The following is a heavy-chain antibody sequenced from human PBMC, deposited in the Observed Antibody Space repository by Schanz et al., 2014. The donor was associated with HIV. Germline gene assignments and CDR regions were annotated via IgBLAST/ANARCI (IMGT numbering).Heavy chain of an antibody. J-gene: IGHJ3*02. CDR2: TWYDGSNK. D-gene: IGHD2-2*01. V-gene: IGHV3-33*08. Sequence: VQLVESGGGLVQPGGSLRLSCAASGFTFSSYGMHWVRQAPGKGLEWVAVTWYDGSNKYYADSVKGRFTISRDNSKNTLFLQMNSLRAEDTAVYFCARDVAGCSGTSCYSDAFDIWGQGTLVTVSS. CDR1: GFTFSSYG. CDR3: ARDVAGCSGTSCYSDAFDI.